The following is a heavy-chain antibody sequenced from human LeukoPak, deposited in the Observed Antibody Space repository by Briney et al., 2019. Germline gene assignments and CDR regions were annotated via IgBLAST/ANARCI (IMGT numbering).Heavy chain of an antibody. D-gene: IGHD3-3*01. V-gene: IGHV3-23*01. CDR2: ISGSGGST. J-gene: IGHJ4*02. Sequence: GGSLRLSCGASGFRFSSYAMSWVRQAPGKGLEWVSSISGSGGSTYYTDSVKGRFAISRDNSKSTLYLQMNSLGTDDTALYYCVKGGRNYDFWRFDYWGQGTLVTASS. CDR3: VKGGRNYDFWRFDY. CDR1: GFRFSSYA.